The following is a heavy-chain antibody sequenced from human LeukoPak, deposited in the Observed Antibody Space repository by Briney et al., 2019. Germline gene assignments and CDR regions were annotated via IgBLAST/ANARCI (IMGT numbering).Heavy chain of an antibody. CDR2: ISSSSSSI. CDR3: AREGHLYYYYYMDV. V-gene: IGHV3-48*01. Sequence: GGSLRLSCAASGFTFSSYSMNWVRQAPGKGLEWVSYISSSSSSIYHADSVKGRFTISRDNAKNSLYPQMNSLRAEDTAVYHCAREGHLYYYYYMDVWGKGTTVTVSS. CDR1: GFTFSSYS. J-gene: IGHJ6*03.